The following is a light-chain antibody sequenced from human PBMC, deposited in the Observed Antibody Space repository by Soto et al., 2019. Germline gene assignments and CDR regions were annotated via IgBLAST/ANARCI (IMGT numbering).Light chain of an antibody. Sequence: EMVMTQSPATLSVSPGDRATLSCRASETLDNTLAWYQQRPGQAPTLLFYSVSTRATGVTTRFSGSGSGTDFTLTITSLQSEDFAMYYCQQYKDVPFTFGQGTNLE. CDR2: SVS. J-gene: IGKJ2*01. CDR1: ETLDNT. CDR3: QQYKDVPFT. V-gene: IGKV3-15*01.